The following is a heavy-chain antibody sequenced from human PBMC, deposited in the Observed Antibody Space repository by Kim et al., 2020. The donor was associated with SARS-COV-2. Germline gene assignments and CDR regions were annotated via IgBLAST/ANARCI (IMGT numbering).Heavy chain of an antibody. CDR3: ARDNIRQAARFPSDY. Sequence: GGSLRLSCAASGFTFSSYSMNWVRQAPGKGLEWVSYISSSSSTIYYADSVKGRFTISRDNAKNSLYLQMNSLRDEDTAVYYCARDNIRQAARFPSDYWGQGTLVTVSS. CDR2: ISSSSSTI. V-gene: IGHV3-48*02. J-gene: IGHJ4*02. D-gene: IGHD3-10*01. CDR1: GFTFSSYS.